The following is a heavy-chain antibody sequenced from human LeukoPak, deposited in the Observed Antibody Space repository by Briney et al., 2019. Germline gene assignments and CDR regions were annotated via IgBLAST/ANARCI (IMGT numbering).Heavy chain of an antibody. J-gene: IGHJ3*02. CDR3: AMRLGNAFDI. V-gene: IGHV4-39*01. Sequence: PSETLSLTCTVSGGSISSSSYYWGWIRQPPGKGLEWIGSIYYSGSTYYNPSLKSRVTISVDTSKNQFSLKLSSVTAADTAVYYCAMRLGNAFDIWGQGTMVTVSS. CDR2: IYYSGST. D-gene: IGHD7-27*01. CDR1: GGSISSSSYY.